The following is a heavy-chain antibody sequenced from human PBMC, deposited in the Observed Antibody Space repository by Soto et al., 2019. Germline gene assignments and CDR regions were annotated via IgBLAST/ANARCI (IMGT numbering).Heavy chain of an antibody. Sequence: GGSLRLSCSASGVTFSDYYMSWIRQAPGKGLEWVSYISSSGSTIYYADSVKGRFTISRDNAKNSLYLQMNSLRAEDTAVYYCATEPDYYDSRPSGWGQGTLVTVSS. CDR3: ATEPDYYDSRPSG. J-gene: IGHJ4*02. D-gene: IGHD3-22*01. CDR2: ISSSGSTI. V-gene: IGHV3-11*01. CDR1: GVTFSDYY.